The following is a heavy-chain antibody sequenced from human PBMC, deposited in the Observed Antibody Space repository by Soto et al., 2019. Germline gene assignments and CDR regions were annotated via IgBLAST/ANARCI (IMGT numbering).Heavy chain of an antibody. J-gene: IGHJ5*02. Sequence: ASVKVSCKASGYTFTGYYMHWVRQAPGQGLEWMGWINPNSGGTNYAQKFQGWVTMTRDTSISTAYMELSRLRSDDTAVYYCARASGFHCSGGSCYPNWFDPWGQGTLVTVSS. D-gene: IGHD2-15*01. CDR1: GYTFTGYY. V-gene: IGHV1-2*04. CDR2: INPNSGGT. CDR3: ARASGFHCSGGSCYPNWFDP.